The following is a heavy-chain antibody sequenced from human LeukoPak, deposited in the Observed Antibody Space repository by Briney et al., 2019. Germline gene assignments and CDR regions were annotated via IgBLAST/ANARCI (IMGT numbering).Heavy chain of an antibody. CDR2: INPNSGGT. V-gene: IGHV1-2*06. D-gene: IGHD2-2*01. CDR3: ARGVKHCSSTSCHLNWFDL. J-gene: IGHJ5*02. CDR1: GYTFTGYY. Sequence: ASVTVSCKPAGYTFTGYYIHWVRQAHGGGIEWVGRINPNSGGTNYAQKFQGRVTMTRDTSISTAYMELSRLRSDDTAVYYCARGVKHCSSTSCHLNWFDLWGQGTLVTVSS.